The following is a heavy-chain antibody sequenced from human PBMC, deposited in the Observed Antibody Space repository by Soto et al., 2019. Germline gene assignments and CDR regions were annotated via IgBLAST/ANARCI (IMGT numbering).Heavy chain of an antibody. V-gene: IGHV4-39*07. CDR1: GGSISSSSYY. CDR2: VYYTGNT. CDR3: ARRVHTNTVITQDNWFVS. J-gene: IGHJ5*01. Sequence: PSETLSLTCTVSGGSISSSSYYWGWIRQPPGKGLEWIGCVYYTGNTNYNPSLKSRVTMSLDTSKNQFSLKLSSVTAADTAVYYCARRVHTNTVITQDNWFVSWGQGTRVTVS. D-gene: IGHD3-10*01.